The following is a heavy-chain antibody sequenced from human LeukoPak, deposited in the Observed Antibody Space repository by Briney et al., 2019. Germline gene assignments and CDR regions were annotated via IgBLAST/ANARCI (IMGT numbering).Heavy chain of an antibody. J-gene: IGHJ4*02. V-gene: IGHV3-23*01. CDR1: GFTFSSYA. CDR3: AGYNCSSTTCYTGGFDY. D-gene: IGHD2-2*02. Sequence: GGSLRLSCAASGFTFSSYAMSWVRQAPGKGLEWVSAISGSGGSTYYADSVKGRFTISRDNSKNTLYLQMNSLRAEDTAVYYCAGYNCSSTTCYTGGFDYWGQGTLVTVSS. CDR2: ISGSGGST.